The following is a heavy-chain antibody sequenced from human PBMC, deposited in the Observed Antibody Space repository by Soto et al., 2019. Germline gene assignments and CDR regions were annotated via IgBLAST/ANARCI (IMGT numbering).Heavy chain of an antibody. CDR3: ARDRLQQWLVAYYYYYGMDV. Sequence: PGGSLRLSCAASGFTFSSYSMNWVRQAPGKGLEWVSYISSSSSTIYYADSVKGRFTISRDNAKNSLYLQMNSLRAEDTAVYYCARDRLQQWLVAYYYYYGMDVWGQGTTVTVSS. CDR2: ISSSSSTI. V-gene: IGHV3-48*01. J-gene: IGHJ6*02. D-gene: IGHD6-19*01. CDR1: GFTFSSYS.